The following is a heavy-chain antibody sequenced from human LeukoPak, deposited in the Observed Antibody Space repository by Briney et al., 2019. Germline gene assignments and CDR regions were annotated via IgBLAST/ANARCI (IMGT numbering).Heavy chain of an antibody. CDR3: AREELGEHGLDY. CDR1: DGSIRTSSYY. CDR2: IYHSGST. V-gene: IGHV4-39*07. D-gene: IGHD3-10*01. Sequence: SETLSLTCTVSDGSIRTSSYYWVWIRQPPGAGLEWIGSIYHSGSTYYNPSLKSRVTILLDMSKNQFSLKLSSVTAADTAVYYCAREELGEHGLDYWGQGTLVTVSS. J-gene: IGHJ4*02.